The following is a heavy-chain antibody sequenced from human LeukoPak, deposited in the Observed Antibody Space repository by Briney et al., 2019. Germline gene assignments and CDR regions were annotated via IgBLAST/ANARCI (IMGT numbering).Heavy chain of an antibody. V-gene: IGHV4-59*01. D-gene: IGHD6-19*01. CDR2: IYYTGST. Sequence: SETLSLTCSVSGASISSYYWSWIRQPPGKTLEWIGYIYYTGSTNYNPSLKSRVTISADTSKSQFYLNVTSVTAADTAVYYCSRGSVARFDNWGQGIQVTVSS. CDR3: SRGSVARFDN. CDR1: GASISSYY. J-gene: IGHJ4*02.